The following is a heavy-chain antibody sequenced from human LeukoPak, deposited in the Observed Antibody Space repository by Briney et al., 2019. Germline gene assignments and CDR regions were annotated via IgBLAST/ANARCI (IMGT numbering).Heavy chain of an antibody. D-gene: IGHD3-10*01. J-gene: IGHJ5*02. CDR1: GGSFSGYY. Sequence: SETLSLTCAVYGGSFSGYYWTRIRQPPGKGLEWIGEINHSGSTYYNPSLKSRVTISVNTSKNQFSLKLSSVTAADTAVYYCARGEPGITMVRNQPWGQGTLVTVSS. CDR3: ARGEPGITMVRNQP. V-gene: IGHV4-34*01. CDR2: INHSGST.